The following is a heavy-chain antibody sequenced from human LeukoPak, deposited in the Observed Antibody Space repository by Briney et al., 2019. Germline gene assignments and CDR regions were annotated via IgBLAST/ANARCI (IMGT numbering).Heavy chain of an antibody. D-gene: IGHD3-22*01. Sequence: ASVKVSCKASGYTFTGYYMHWVRQAPGQGLEWMGWINPNSGGTNYAQKFQGRVTMTRNTSISTAYMELSSLRSEDTAVYYCARGHYYDSSGYNYYYYYMDVWGKGTTVTISS. CDR3: ARGHYYDSSGYNYYYYYMDV. J-gene: IGHJ6*03. V-gene: IGHV1-2*02. CDR1: GYTFTGYY. CDR2: INPNSGGT.